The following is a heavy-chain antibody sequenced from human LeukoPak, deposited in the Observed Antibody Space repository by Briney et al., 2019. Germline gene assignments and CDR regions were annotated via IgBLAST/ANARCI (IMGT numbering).Heavy chain of an antibody. CDR1: GGAFSSSA. CDR3: ARDNPEVATFDY. D-gene: IGHD5-24*01. J-gene: IGHJ4*02. V-gene: IGHV1-69*04. CDR2: IIPILGIA. Sequence: GASVKVSCKASGGAFSSSAISWVRQAPGQGLEWMGRIIPILGIANYAQKFQGRVTITADKSTSTAYMELSSLRSEDTAVYYCARDNPEVATFDYWGQGTLVTVSS.